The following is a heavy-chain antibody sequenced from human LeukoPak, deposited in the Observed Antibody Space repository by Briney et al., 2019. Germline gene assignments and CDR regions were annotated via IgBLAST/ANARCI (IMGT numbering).Heavy chain of an antibody. Sequence: PGGSLRLSRAASGFTFHNYAIHWVRQAPGKGLEWVSLTSGDGITTYFADPVKGRFTIPRDNSKSSLFLQMNSLRTEDTALYYCARDHVYGGADYWGQGPWSPSLQ. CDR3: ARDHVYGGADY. CDR1: GFTFHNYA. D-gene: IGHD5/OR15-5a*01. J-gene: IGHJ4*02. V-gene: IGHV3-43*02. CDR2: TSGDGITT.